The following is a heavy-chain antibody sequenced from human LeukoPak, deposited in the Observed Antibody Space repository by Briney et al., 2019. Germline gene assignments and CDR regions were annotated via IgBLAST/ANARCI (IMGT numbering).Heavy chain of an antibody. V-gene: IGHV1-2*02. CDR2: INPNSGGT. J-gene: IGHJ6*03. CDR3: ARALNYYYYYYMDV. Sequence: ASVKVSCKASGYTFTGYYMHWVRQAPGQGLEWMGWINPNSGGTNYAQKFQGRVTMTRDTSISTAYMELSSLRSEDTAVYYCARALNYYYYYYMDVWGKGTTVTISS. CDR1: GYTFTGYY.